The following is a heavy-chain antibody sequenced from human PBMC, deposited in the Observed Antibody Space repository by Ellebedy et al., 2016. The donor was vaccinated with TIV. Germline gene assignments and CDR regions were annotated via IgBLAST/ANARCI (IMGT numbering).Heavy chain of an antibody. J-gene: IGHJ4*02. Sequence: GESLKISCAASGFTFSSYDMHWVRQVTGKGLEWVSAIGTAGDTYYPGSVKGRFTISRENAKNSLYLQLNNVRVGDTAVYYCARATAGFDYWGQGTLVTVSS. CDR1: GFTFSSYD. V-gene: IGHV3-13*01. CDR3: ARATAGFDY. D-gene: IGHD1-14*01. CDR2: IGTAGDT.